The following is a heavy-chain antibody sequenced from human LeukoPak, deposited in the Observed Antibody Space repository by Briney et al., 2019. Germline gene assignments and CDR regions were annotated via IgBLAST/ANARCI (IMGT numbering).Heavy chain of an antibody. Sequence: PGGSLRLSCAASGFNFRNHAMSWVRQAPEKGLEWVAGISTSGGDTYYPDSVKGRFTISRDNSENMLSLQMNSLRGEDTALYYCEKGYGAFGPWGQGTLVAVSS. V-gene: IGHV3-23*01. CDR1: GFNFRNHA. J-gene: IGHJ5*02. CDR3: EKGYGAFGP. CDR2: ISTSGGDT. D-gene: IGHD3-10*01.